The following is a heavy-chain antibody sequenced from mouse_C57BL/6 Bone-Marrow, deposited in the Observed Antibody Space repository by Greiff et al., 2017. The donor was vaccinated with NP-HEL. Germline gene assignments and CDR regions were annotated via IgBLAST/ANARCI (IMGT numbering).Heavy chain of an antibody. D-gene: IGHD1-1*02. CDR1: GYTFTCYW. V-gene: IGHV1-55*01. CDR2: IYPGIGST. CDR3: ERHLWQWNFDV. Sequence: QVQLQQPGAELVKPGASVMMSCTASGYTFTCYWITWVKQRPGQGLEWIGDIYPGIGSTIYNEKFKSKATLTVDTSTSTAYMQLISLTPEDYAVYDCERHLWQWNFDVWGTGTTVTVTS. J-gene: IGHJ1*03.